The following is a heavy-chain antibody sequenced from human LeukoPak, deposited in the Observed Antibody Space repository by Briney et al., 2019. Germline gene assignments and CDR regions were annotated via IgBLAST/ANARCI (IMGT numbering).Heavy chain of an antibody. D-gene: IGHD3-10*01. Sequence: SQTLSLTCAISGDSVSSNSAVWNWIRQSPSRGLEWLGRTYFASKWYNEYAESVKSRITINPDTSKNLFSLHLNSVTPEDTAVYFCARWPLIGPWAFDTWGQGTMVTVSS. CDR2: TYFASKWYN. J-gene: IGHJ3*02. V-gene: IGHV6-1*01. CDR1: GDSVSSNSAV. CDR3: ARWPLIGPWAFDT.